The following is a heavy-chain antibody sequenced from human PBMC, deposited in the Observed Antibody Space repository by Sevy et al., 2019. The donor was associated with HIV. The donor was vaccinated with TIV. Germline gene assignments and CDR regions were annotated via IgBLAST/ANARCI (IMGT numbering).Heavy chain of an antibody. CDR2: IYSGGST. Sequence: GGSLRLSCAASGFTVSSNYMSWVRQAPGKGLEWVSVIYSGGSTYYADSVKGRFTISRDNSKNTLYLQMNSLRAEDTAVYYCARDGGYYYGSGSYIYWGQGTLVTVSS. D-gene: IGHD3-10*01. CDR3: ARDGGYYYGSGSYIY. V-gene: IGHV3-66*01. CDR1: GFTVSSNY. J-gene: IGHJ4*02.